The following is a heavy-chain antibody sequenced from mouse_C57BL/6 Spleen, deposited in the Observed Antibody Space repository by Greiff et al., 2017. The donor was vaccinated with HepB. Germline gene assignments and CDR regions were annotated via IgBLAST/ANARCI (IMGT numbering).Heavy chain of an antibody. J-gene: IGHJ1*03. CDR2: IWGGGST. Sequence: VQLQQSGPGLVAPSQSLSITCTVSGFSLTSYGVDWVRQPPGKGLEWLGVIWGGGSTNYNSALMSRLSISKDNSKSQVFLKMNSLQTDDTAMYYCAKRYSNYEGYWYFDVWGTGTTVTVSS. V-gene: IGHV2-9*01. CDR1: GFSLTSYG. CDR3: AKRYSNYEGYWYFDV. D-gene: IGHD2-5*01.